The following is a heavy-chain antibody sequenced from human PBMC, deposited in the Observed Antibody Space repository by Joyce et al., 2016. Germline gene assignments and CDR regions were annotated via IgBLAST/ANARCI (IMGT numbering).Heavy chain of an antibody. CDR1: GFTFSAYE. V-gene: IGHV3-13*05. Sequence: EVQLVEAGGALVQPGGSLRLSCAASGFTFSAYEIHWVRQTTGKGLGWVSAIGNAGDPYYAGSVKGRFTISRENAKSSLFLQMNSLRAEDTAVYYCARERGGGMSAFDIWGQGTMVTVSS. J-gene: IGHJ3*02. CDR3: ARERGGGMSAFDI. CDR2: IGNAGDP. D-gene: IGHD3-16*01.